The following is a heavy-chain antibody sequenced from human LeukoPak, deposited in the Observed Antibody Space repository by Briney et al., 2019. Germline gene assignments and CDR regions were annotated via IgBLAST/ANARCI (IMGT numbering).Heavy chain of an antibody. J-gene: IGHJ4*02. Sequence: GGSLRLSCAASGFYFGTRYMHWVRQAPGKGLTWVSRINPEGTERKYADSVRGRFIISRDNGENTLYLQMNSLRVDDTAVYFCARAVAGTGSSDSWGQGTLVTVSS. V-gene: IGHV3-74*03. D-gene: IGHD6-19*01. CDR2: INPEGTER. CDR1: GFYFGTRY. CDR3: ARAVAGTGSSDS.